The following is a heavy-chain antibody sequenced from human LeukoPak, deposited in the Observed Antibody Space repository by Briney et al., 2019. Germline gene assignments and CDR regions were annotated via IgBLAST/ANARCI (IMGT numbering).Heavy chain of an antibody. CDR2: IYYSGST. CDR1: GGSISSSSYY. D-gene: IGHD3-10*01. Sequence: SETLSLTCTVSGGSISSSSYYWGWIRQPPGKGLEWIGSIYYSGSTYYNPSLKSRVTISVDTSKNQFSLKLSSVTAADTAVYYCARAYYPAGSFDPWGQGTLVTVSS. J-gene: IGHJ5*02. V-gene: IGHV4-39*07. CDR3: ARAYYPAGSFDP.